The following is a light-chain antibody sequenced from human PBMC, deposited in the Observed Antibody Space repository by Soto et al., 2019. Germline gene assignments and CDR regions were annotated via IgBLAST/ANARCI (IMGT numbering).Light chain of an antibody. CDR3: QQYYGIPYT. CDR1: QSVFYSSNNKNY. J-gene: IGKJ2*01. V-gene: IGKV4-1*01. CDR2: WAS. Sequence: DIVMTQSPDSLAVSLGERATINCKSSQSVFYSSNNKNYLAWYQQKPGQPPNLLIYWASTRESGVPDRFSGSGSGTDFTLTIRSLQAEDVAVYYCQQYYGIPYTFGQGTKLEIK.